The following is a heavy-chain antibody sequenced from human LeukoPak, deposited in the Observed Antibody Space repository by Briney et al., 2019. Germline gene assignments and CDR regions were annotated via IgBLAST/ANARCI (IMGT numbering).Heavy chain of an antibody. CDR3: AREVAMATCGMDV. CDR1: GYTFTGYY. J-gene: IGHJ6*02. V-gene: IGHV1-2*02. Sequence: ASVKVSCKASGYTFTGYYMHWVRQAPGQGLEWMGWINPNSGGTNYAQKFQGRVTMTRDTSISAAYMELSRLRSDDTAVYYCAREVAMATCGMDVWGQGTTVTVSS. CDR2: INPNSGGT. D-gene: IGHD5-12*01.